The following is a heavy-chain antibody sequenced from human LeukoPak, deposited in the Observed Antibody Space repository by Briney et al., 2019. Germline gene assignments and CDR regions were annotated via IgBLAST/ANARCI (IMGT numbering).Heavy chain of an antibody. CDR3: AKHPQRPVLSPNDY. D-gene: IGHD1-1*01. J-gene: IGHJ4*02. Sequence: ETLSLTCAVYGGSFSSYYWSWIRQPPGKGLEWVSAISGSGGSTYYADSVKGRCTSSRDNSKYPLYMQLNRLRPEDTAIYHCAKHPQRPVLSPNDYWGQGALVTVSS. V-gene: IGHV3-23*01. CDR1: GGSFSSYY. CDR2: ISGSGGST.